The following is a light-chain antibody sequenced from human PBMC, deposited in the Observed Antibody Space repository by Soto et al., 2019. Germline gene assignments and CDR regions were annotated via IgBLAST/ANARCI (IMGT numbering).Light chain of an antibody. CDR3: QQYGSSPYT. CDR1: QSVSSTY. V-gene: IGKV3-20*01. CDR2: GAS. J-gene: IGKJ2*01. Sequence: EIVLTQSPGTLSLSPGERATLSCRASQSVSSTYLAWYQQKPGQAPRLLIYGASIRATGIPDRFRGSGSGTDFTLTISRLEPEDYAVYYCQQYGSSPYTFGQGTQLEIK.